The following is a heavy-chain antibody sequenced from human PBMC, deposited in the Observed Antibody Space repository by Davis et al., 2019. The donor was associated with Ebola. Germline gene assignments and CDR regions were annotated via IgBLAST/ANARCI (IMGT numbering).Heavy chain of an antibody. V-gene: IGHV1-46*02. CDR1: GYTFNAYY. CDR2: LSPSDGST. J-gene: IGHJ4*02. D-gene: IGHD1-1*01. CDR3: ARDFTETGTTDFDF. Sequence: AASVKVSCKASGYTFNAYYMQWVRQAPGHGLEWMGILSPSDGSTTYAQNFLGRITLTRDTSTNTVYLELSGLRSEDTAVYYCARDFTETGTTDFDFWGQGTRVTVSS.